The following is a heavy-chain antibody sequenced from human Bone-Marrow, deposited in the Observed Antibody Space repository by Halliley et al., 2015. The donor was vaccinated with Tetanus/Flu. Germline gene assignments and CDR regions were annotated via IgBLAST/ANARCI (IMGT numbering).Heavy chain of an antibody. Sequence: SLRLSCAASGFAFSSSWMHWVRQTPGKGLVWVSRINSDGSGTNYVDSVKGRFTISRDNAKNTVYLQMNSLRAEDTAVYYCVRDGTKGRSDAFDIWGQGAMVTVTA. CDR1: GFAFSSSW. J-gene: IGHJ3*02. V-gene: IGHV3-74*01. D-gene: IGHD1-26*01. CDR2: INSDGSGT. CDR3: VRDGTKGRSDAFDI.